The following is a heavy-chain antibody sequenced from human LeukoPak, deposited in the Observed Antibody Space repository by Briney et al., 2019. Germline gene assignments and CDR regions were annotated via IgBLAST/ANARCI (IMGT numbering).Heavy chain of an antibody. Sequence: ASVRLSCKASGYTFTGYYMHWVRQAPGQGLEWMGWINPNSGGTNYAQKFQDWVTMTRDTSISTAYMELSRLRSGDTAVYYCARDLLGNTFDYWGQGTLVTVSS. V-gene: IGHV1-2*04. D-gene: IGHD7-27*01. J-gene: IGHJ4*02. CDR1: GYTFTGYY. CDR2: INPNSGGT. CDR3: ARDLLGNTFDY.